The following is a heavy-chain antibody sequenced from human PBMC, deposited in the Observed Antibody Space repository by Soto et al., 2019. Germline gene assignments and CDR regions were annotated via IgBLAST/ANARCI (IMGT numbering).Heavy chain of an antibody. Sequence: GASVKVSCKASGYTLTSYGISWVRQAPGQGLEWMGWISAYNGNANYAQKLQGRVTMTTDTSTSTAYMELRSLRSDDTAVYYCAREVWETYYYDSSGRTGEYFQHWGQGTLVTVSS. CDR2: ISAYNGNA. CDR3: AREVWETYYYDSSGRTGEYFQH. CDR1: GYTLTSYG. V-gene: IGHV1-18*01. J-gene: IGHJ1*01. D-gene: IGHD3-22*01.